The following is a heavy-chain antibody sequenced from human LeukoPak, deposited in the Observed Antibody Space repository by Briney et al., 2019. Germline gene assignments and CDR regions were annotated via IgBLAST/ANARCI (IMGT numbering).Heavy chain of an antibody. J-gene: IGHJ3*02. Sequence: GGSLRLSCAASGFTFSSYWMSWVRQAPGKGLEWVANIKQDGSEKYYVDSVKGRFTISRDNAKNSLYLQMNSLRAEDTAVYYCARDHYGSDPEAFDIWGQGTMVTVSS. CDR3: ARDHYGSDPEAFDI. D-gene: IGHD3-10*01. CDR1: GFTFSSYW. V-gene: IGHV3-7*01. CDR2: IKQDGSEK.